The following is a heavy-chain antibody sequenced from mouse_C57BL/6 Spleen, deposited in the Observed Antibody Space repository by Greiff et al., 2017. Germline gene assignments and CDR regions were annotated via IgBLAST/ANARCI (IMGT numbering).Heavy chain of an antibody. CDR3: VRLDYIYAMDD. D-gene: IGHD2-4*01. V-gene: IGHV10-1*01. CDR2: IRSTSNNYAT. CDR1: GFSFNTYA. J-gene: IGHJ4*01. Sequence: EVQLVESGGGLVQPKGSLKLSCAASGFSFNTYAMNWVRQAPGKGLEWVARIRSTSNNYATYYADSVKDRFTISRDDSESMLYLQLNNLKTEDTARYCCVRLDYIYAMDDWGQGTSVTVSS.